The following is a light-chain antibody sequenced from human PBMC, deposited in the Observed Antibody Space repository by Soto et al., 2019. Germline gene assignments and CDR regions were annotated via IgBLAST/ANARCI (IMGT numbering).Light chain of an antibody. CDR2: STS. J-gene: IGKJ5*01. CDR3: HQYGTSPIT. CDR1: QSVSTTY. Sequence: EIVLTQSPGTLSLSPGERATLSCRASQSVSTTYLAWYQQKPGQAPRLLIYSTSDRATGIPDRFSGSWSGTDFTLTISRVEPEDFAVYYCHQYGTSPITFGQGTRLEFK. V-gene: IGKV3-20*01.